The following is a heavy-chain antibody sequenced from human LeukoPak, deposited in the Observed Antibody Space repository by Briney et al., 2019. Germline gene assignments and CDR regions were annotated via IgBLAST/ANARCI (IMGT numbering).Heavy chain of an antibody. D-gene: IGHD3-22*01. CDR3: ARLILDRTGFYYFDH. J-gene: IGHJ4*02. CDR1: GYTFSTYA. CDR2: ISGNNANT. Sequence: GASVKVSCKASGYTFSTYAVIWVRQAPGQGLQWMGWISGNNANTIYARNFQGRVTMTTDTSTNSAYMELRSLRSDDSAVYYCARLILDRTGFYYFDHWGQGTPVTVSS. V-gene: IGHV1-18*01.